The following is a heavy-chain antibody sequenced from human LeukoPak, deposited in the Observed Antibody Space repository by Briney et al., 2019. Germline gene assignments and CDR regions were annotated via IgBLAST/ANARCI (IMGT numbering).Heavy chain of an antibody. V-gene: IGHV3-48*03. D-gene: IGHD3-22*01. J-gene: IGHJ4*02. Sequence: PGGSLRLSCAASGFTFSSYEMNWVRQAPGKGLEWVSYISSSGSTIYYADSVKGRFTISRDNAKNSLYLQMNSLRAEDTAVYYCVRENVDSSGYCGFSVFDYWGQGTLVTVSS. CDR3: VRENVDSSGYCGFSVFDY. CDR2: ISSSGSTI. CDR1: GFTFSSYE.